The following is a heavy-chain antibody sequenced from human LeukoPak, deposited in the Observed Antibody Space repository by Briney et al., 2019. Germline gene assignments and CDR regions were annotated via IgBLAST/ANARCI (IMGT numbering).Heavy chain of an antibody. V-gene: IGHV4-59*01. D-gene: IGHD5-12*01. J-gene: IGHJ4*02. CDR3: AGGYGKDFDY. Sequence: SETLSLTCTVSGGSISNYYWSWIRQPPGKGLEWIGYIYYSGSTNYNPSLKSRVTISVDTSKNQFSLKLSSVTAADTAVYYCAGGYGKDFDYWGQGTLVTVSS. CDR1: GGSISNYY. CDR2: IYYSGST.